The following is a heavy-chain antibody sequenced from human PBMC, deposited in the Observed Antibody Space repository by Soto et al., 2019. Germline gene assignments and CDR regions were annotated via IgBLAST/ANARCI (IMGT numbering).Heavy chain of an antibody. Sequence: GASVKVSCKASGYTFTSNGISWVRQAPGQGLEWMGWISTYDDNTNYAKRLQGRVTMTTDTSTRTAYMELRSLRSDDTAVYYCARDVYGKFDYWGQGTLVTVSS. D-gene: IGHD4-17*01. J-gene: IGHJ4*02. CDR3: ARDVYGKFDY. CDR1: GYTFTSNG. CDR2: ISTYDDNT. V-gene: IGHV1-18*01.